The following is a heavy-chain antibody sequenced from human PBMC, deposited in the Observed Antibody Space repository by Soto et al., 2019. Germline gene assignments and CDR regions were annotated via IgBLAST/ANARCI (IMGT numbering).Heavy chain of an antibody. J-gene: IGHJ4*02. V-gene: IGHV3-43*01. CDR1: GFTFDDYT. D-gene: IGHD1-1*01. CDR3: AKGTRGNSPELDF. CDR2: ISWDGDSA. Sequence: PGGSLRLSCAASGFTFDDYTMHWVRQTPGKGLEWVSLISWDGDSAYYADSVRGRFTISRDNSKNSLFLQMNNVRAEDAALHFCAKGTRGNSPELDFWGQGTLVTVSS.